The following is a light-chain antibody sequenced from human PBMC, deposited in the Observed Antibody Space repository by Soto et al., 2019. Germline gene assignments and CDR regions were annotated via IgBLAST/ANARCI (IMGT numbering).Light chain of an antibody. V-gene: IGLV1-36*01. Sequence: QLVLTQPPSVSEAPRQRVTISCSGSSSNIENNPVNWYQQLPGKAPKLLIYYDDLLPSGVSDRFSGSKSGTSASLAISGLQSEDEADYYCAAWDGSLNALVFGGGTKLTVL. J-gene: IGLJ2*01. CDR3: AAWDGSLNALV. CDR1: SSNIENNP. CDR2: YDD.